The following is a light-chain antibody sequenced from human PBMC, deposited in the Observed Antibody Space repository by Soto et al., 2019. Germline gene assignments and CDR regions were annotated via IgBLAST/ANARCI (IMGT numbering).Light chain of an antibody. Sequence: QPVLTQPPSASGTPGQRVTISCSGSSSNIGSNAVNWYQHLPGTAPKLLIYNTNQRPSGAPDRFSGSKSGTSASLAISGLQSEDEADYYCATWDAIPRDVVFGGGTKLTVL. CDR3: ATWDAIPRDVV. J-gene: IGLJ2*01. V-gene: IGLV1-44*01. CDR1: SSNIGSNA. CDR2: NTN.